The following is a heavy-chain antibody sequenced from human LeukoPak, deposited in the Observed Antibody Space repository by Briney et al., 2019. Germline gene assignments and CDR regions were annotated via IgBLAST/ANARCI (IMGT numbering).Heavy chain of an antibody. Sequence: ASVKVSCKASGYSFTSYYMHRVRQAPGQGLEWMGLINPSGSSTTYAQKFQGRVTMTRDMFTSTDYMELTSLTSDDTAVYYCARDNSVGETAWWFDPWGQGTLVTVSS. CDR2: INPSGSST. CDR1: GYSFTSYY. V-gene: IGHV1-46*01. CDR3: ARDNSVGETAWWFDP. D-gene: IGHD1-26*01. J-gene: IGHJ5*02.